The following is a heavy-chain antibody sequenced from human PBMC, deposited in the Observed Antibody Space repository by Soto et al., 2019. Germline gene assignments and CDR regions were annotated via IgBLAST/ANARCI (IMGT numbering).Heavy chain of an antibody. CDR3: ARDTVGDFWSGYYTEAPGDV. CDR2: IYYSGST. J-gene: IGHJ6*02. CDR1: GGSISSGGYY. Sequence: SETLSLTCTVSGGSISSGGYYWSWIRQHPGKGLEWIGYIYYSGSTYYNLSLKSRVTISVDTSKNQFSLKLSSVTAADTAVYYCARDTVGDFWSGYYTEAPGDVWGQGTTVTVSS. D-gene: IGHD3-3*01. V-gene: IGHV4-31*03.